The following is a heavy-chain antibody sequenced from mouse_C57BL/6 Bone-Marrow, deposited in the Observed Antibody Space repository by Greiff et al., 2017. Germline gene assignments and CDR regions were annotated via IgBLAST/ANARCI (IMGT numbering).Heavy chain of an antibody. D-gene: IGHD2-4*01. CDR3: ARGYDYDYAMDY. CDR1: GYSFTDYN. Sequence: EVKLVESGPELVKPGASVKISCKASGYSFTDYNMNWVKQSNGQSLEWIGVINPNYGTTSYNQKFKGKATLTVDQSSSTAYMQLNSLTSEDSAVYYCARGYDYDYAMDYWGQGTSVTVSS. J-gene: IGHJ4*01. CDR2: INPNYGTT. V-gene: IGHV1-39*01.